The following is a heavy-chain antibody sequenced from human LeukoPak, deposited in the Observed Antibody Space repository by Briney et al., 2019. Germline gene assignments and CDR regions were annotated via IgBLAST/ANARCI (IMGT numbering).Heavy chain of an antibody. Sequence: PGGSLRLSCAASGFTFSSYAMSWVRQAPGKGLEWVSAISGSGGSTYYADSVKGRFTISRDNSKNTLYLQMDSLRAEDTAVYYCAKDLGYSRTGRFDYWGQGTLVTVSS. CDR1: GFTFSSYA. V-gene: IGHV3-23*01. J-gene: IGHJ4*02. D-gene: IGHD6-13*01. CDR2: ISGSGGST. CDR3: AKDLGYSRTGRFDY.